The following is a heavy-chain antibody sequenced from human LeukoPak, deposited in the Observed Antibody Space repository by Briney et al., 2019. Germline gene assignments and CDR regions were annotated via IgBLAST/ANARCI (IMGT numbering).Heavy chain of an antibody. Sequence: GASVTVSCKASGYTFTSYGISWVRQAPGQGLEWMGWISAYNGNTNYAQKFQERVTITRDMSTSTAYMELSSLRSEDTAVYYCAAEPLYCSSTSCYDYWGQGTLVTVSS. CDR3: AAEPLYCSSTSCYDY. CDR2: ISAYNGNT. V-gene: IGHV1-18*01. D-gene: IGHD2-2*01. J-gene: IGHJ4*02. CDR1: GYTFTSYG.